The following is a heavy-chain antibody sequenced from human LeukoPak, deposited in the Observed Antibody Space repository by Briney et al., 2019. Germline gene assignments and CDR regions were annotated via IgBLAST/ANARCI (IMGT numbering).Heavy chain of an antibody. CDR2: INHSGST. CDR1: GGSFSGYD. Sequence: PSETLSLTCAVYGGSFSGYDWSWIRQPPGKGLEWMGEINHSGSTNYNPSLKSRVTISAEASTNQSCLKLSSMPAADTAVYYCAREGSLSGHLDYWGQGTLVTVSS. CDR3: AREGSLSGHLDY. D-gene: IGHD2-15*01. J-gene: IGHJ4*02. V-gene: IGHV4-34*01.